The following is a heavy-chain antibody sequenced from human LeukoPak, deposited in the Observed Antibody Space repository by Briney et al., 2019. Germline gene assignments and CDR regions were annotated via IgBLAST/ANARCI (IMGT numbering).Heavy chain of an antibody. D-gene: IGHD3-3*01. J-gene: IGHJ3*02. CDR1: GYSFSMYW. Sequence: GESLKISCKGSGYSFSMYWTGWVRQMLGKGLEWMGIIYPGDSQTAYSPSFQGQVTISADKSINTAYLQWRSLKASDTAMYYCGRIMGYDFWSRGAFDIWGQGTMVTVSS. V-gene: IGHV5-51*01. CDR3: GRIMGYDFWSRGAFDI. CDR2: IYPGDSQT.